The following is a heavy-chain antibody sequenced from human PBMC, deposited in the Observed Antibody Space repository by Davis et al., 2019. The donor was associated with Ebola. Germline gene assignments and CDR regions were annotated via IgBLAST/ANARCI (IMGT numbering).Heavy chain of an antibody. CDR1: GGTFSSYA. Sequence: AASVKVSCKASGGTFSSYAISWVRQAPGQGLEWMGRIIPILGIANYAQKFQGRVTITADKSTSTAYMELSSLGSEDTAVYYCARITMHYYDSSGYYSGRGMDVWGQGTTVTVSS. CDR2: IIPILGIA. J-gene: IGHJ6*02. D-gene: IGHD3-22*01. CDR3: ARITMHYYDSSGYYSGRGMDV. V-gene: IGHV1-69*04.